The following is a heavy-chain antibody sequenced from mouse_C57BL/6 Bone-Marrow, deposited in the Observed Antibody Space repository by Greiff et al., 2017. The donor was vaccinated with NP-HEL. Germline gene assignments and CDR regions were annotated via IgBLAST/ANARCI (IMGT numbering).Heavy chain of an antibody. V-gene: IGHV1-26*01. Sequence: EVQLQQSGPELVKPGASVKISCKASGYTFTDYYMNWVKQSHGKSLEWIGDINPNNGGTSYNQKFKGKATLTVDKSSSTAYMELRTLTSEDSAVYYSAGSITTVPVDDGGQGTTLTVSS. CDR1: GYTFTDYY. CDR3: AGSITTVPVDD. CDR2: INPNNGGT. J-gene: IGHJ2*01. D-gene: IGHD1-1*01.